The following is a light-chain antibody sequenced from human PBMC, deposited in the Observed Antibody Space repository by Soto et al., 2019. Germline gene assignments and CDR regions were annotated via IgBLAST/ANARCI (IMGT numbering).Light chain of an antibody. CDR1: QNIRNW. CDR3: QQYYSYQIT. V-gene: IGKV1-5*01. Sequence: DIKVTQYPSTLSASVGDSVTITCRASQNIRNWLAWYQQKPGKAPKLLIHAASTLQGGVPSRFSGSGSGTDFTLTISSLQSEDFATYYCQQYYSYQITFGQRRLLEI. J-gene: IGKJ5*01. CDR2: AAS.